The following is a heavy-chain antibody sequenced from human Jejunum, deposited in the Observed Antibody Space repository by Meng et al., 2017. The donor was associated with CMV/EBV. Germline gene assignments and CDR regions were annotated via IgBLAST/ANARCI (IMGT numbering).Heavy chain of an antibody. Sequence: QVALVQSVAEVKKPGASVKVSCKTSGYTFTGYYIHWVRQAPGQGLEWMGRVNPYSGGTDYPQTFQGRVTMTTDTSITTGYMELSSLTSDDTAIYYCASGHSSPLGYWGQGTLVTVSS. CDR2: VNPYSGGT. D-gene: IGHD3-22*01. CDR3: ASGHSSPLGY. V-gene: IGHV1-2*06. CDR1: GYTFTGYY. J-gene: IGHJ4*02.